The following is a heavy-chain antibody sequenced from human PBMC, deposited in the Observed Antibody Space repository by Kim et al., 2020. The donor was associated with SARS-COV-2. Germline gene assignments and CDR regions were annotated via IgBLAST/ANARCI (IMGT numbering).Heavy chain of an antibody. D-gene: IGHD3-10*01. V-gene: IGHV3-11*01. CDR2: TSSVGSFI. CDR3: ARGPLTPLGRES. J-gene: IGHJ5*02. CDR1: GFIFGDTY. Sequence: GGSLRLSCVASGFIFGDTYMSWIRQAPGKGLEWISFTSSVGSFIYYADSVKGRFTISRDNAKDSLFLDMTSLTVDDTAVYYCARGPLTPLGRESWGLGT.